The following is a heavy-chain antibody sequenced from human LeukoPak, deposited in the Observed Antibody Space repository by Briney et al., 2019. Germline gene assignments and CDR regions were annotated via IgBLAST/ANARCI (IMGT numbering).Heavy chain of an antibody. J-gene: IGHJ4*02. V-gene: IGHV3-66*02. D-gene: IGHD3-16*01. Sequence: GGSLRLSCAASGFTVSGNYMSWVRQAPGKGLEWVSVIYGSDNTYYIDSVKGRFTISRDNSKNTLYLQMNSLRAEDTAVYYCAGRRVLDASFDYWGQGILVTVSS. CDR3: AGRRVLDASFDY. CDR2: IYGSDNT. CDR1: GFTVSGNY.